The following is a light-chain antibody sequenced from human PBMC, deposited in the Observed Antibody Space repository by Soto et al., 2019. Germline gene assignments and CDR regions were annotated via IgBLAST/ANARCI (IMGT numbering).Light chain of an antibody. Sequence: EIVLTQSPGTLSLSPGERATLSCRASQSVSSSHLAWYQQKPGQAPRLLIYGASSRATGIPDRFSGSGSGTDFTLTISRLEPEDFVVYYCQQYGSSPRTFGQGTKVDIK. CDR2: GAS. CDR3: QQYGSSPRT. V-gene: IGKV3-20*01. CDR1: QSVSSSH. J-gene: IGKJ2*01.